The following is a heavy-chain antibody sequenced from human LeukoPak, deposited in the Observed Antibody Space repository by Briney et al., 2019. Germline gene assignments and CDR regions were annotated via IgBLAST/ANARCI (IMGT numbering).Heavy chain of an antibody. Sequence: PSETLSLTCTVSGGSISSYYWSWIRQPPGKGLEWIGYIYYSGSTNYNPSLKSRVTISVDTSKNQFSLKLSSVTAADTAVYYCATQRGSYLWGTDFDYWGQGTLVTVSS. J-gene: IGHJ4*02. CDR2: IYYSGST. CDR1: GGSISSYY. D-gene: IGHD3-16*01. CDR3: ATQRGSYLWGTDFDY. V-gene: IGHV4-59*01.